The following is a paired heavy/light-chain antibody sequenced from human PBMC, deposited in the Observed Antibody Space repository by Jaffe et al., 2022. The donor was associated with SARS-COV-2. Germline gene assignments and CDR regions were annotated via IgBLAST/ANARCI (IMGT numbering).Heavy chain of an antibody. CDR2: ISGDGITT. V-gene: IGHV3-74*01. CDR1: GFTFSNYW. D-gene: IGHD3-10*01. Sequence: EVQLVQSGGGLVKPGGSLRLSCAASGFTFSNYWMHWVRQAPGEGLVWVSRISGDGITTNYADSVKGRFTISRENAKNTVNLQLNSLRAEDTAMYYCARDVAYYGSGSYKFDPWGQGTLVTVSS. J-gene: IGHJ5*02. CDR3: ARDVAYYGSGSYKFDP.
Light chain of an antibody. CDR1: QSVSSY. J-gene: IGKJ5*01. V-gene: IGKV3-11*01. Sequence: EIVLTQSPATLSLSPGERATLSCRASQSVSSYLVWYQQKPGQAPRLLIYDASNRAAGIPARFSGSGSGTDFTLTISSLEPEDYAVYYCQQRSNWPVTFGQGTRLEIK. CDR3: QQRSNWPVT. CDR2: DAS.